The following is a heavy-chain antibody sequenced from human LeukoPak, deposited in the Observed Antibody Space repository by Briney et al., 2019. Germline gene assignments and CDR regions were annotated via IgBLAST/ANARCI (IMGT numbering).Heavy chain of an antibody. J-gene: IGHJ4*02. D-gene: IGHD3-9*01. Sequence: GRSLRLSCAASGFTFDDYAMHWVRQAPGKGLEWVSGISWNSGSIGYVDSVKGRFTISRDNAKNSLYLQMNSLRAEDTAVYYCARDLYDILTGYTDYWGQGTLVTVSS. V-gene: IGHV3-9*01. CDR2: ISWNSGSI. CDR1: GFTFDDYA. CDR3: ARDLYDILTGYTDY.